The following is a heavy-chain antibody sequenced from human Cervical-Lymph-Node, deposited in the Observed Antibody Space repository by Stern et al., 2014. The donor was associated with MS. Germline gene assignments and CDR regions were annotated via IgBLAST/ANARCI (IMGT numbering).Heavy chain of an antibody. D-gene: IGHD4-11*01. CDR2: ISAYNGNA. Sequence: QLVQSGAEVKNPGASVKVSCKASGYTFTSYGISWVRQAPGQGLEWMGWISAYNGNADYAQKLQGRVSRTPDTSTSTADMELGSLRSDDTAVYYCARHHSSPYYYYYGMDVWGQGTTVTVSS. J-gene: IGHJ6*02. V-gene: IGHV1-18*01. CDR1: GYTFTSYG. CDR3: ARHHSSPYYYYYGMDV.